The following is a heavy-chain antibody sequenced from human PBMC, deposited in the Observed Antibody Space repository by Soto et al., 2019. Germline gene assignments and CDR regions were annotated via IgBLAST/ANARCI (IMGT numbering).Heavy chain of an antibody. CDR3: ARSEEGSFSIRHSGKGLVP. J-gene: IGHJ5*02. CDR2: INAGDGDT. V-gene: IGHV1-3*01. CDR1: EYTFSTYA. D-gene: IGHD3-10*01. Sequence: ASVNGDFKASEYTFSTYAIHWVRQAPGQRLEWMGWINAGDGDTKYSQKFQGRVTITRDTSASTAYMELSSLRSEDTAVYYCARSEEGSFSIRHSGKGLVPWGQTTRVTVSS.